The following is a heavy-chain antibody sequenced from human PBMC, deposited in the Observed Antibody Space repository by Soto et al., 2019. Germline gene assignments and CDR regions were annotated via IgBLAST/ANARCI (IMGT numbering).Heavy chain of an antibody. D-gene: IGHD6-13*01. J-gene: IGHJ5*02. Sequence: QVQLVQSGAEVKKPGSSVKVSCKASGGTFSNYAISWVRQAPGQGLEWMGGMIPIFGTANYAQKFQGRFTIAADKSTSTAYMELSSLRSEDTAVYYCARDSSSWYRNNWFDPWGQGTLVTVSS. CDR3: ARDSSSWYRNNWFDP. CDR1: GGTFSNYA. V-gene: IGHV1-69*06. CDR2: MIPIFGTA.